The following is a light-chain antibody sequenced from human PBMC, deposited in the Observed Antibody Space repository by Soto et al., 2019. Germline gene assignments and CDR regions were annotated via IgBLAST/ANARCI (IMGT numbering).Light chain of an antibody. J-gene: IGKJ1*01. CDR1: QSIYRC. CDR3: QHYNSYGT. V-gene: IGKV1-5*01. Sequence: DIHMTQSPSTLPASVGDRVTITCRASQSIYRCVGLYQQRQGKAPKILIYNAYSLETGVPSRFSGSGSGTEFTLTISSLQPDDFATYYCQHYNSYGTLGQGTKVEI. CDR2: NAY.